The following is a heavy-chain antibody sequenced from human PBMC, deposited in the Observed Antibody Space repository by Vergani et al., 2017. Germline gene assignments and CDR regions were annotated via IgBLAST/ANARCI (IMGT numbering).Heavy chain of an antibody. D-gene: IGHD3-10*01. Sequence: QVPLVQSGAAVKTPGASVKVSCTASGYTFTSYGISWVRQAPGQGLEWMGWISAYNGNTNYAQKLQGRVTMTTDTSTSTAYMELRSLRSDDTAVYYCARDFPHGSGSYYKSRGPGYWGQGTLVTVSS. CDR2: ISAYNGNT. CDR3: ARDFPHGSGSYYKSRGPGY. CDR1: GYTFTSYG. V-gene: IGHV1-18*01. J-gene: IGHJ4*02.